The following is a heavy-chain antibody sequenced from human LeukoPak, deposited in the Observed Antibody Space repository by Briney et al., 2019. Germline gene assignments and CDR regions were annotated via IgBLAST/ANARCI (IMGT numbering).Heavy chain of an antibody. D-gene: IGHD3-10*01. CDR1: GFTFSNYA. CDR2: ISYDGSNK. J-gene: IGHJ6*03. Sequence: PGGSLRLSCAASGFTFSNYAMHWVRQAPGKGLEWVAVISYDGSNKYYADSVKGRFTISRDNSKNTLYLQMNSLRAEDTAVYYCARDAAGVQANYYYYMDVWGKGTSVTVSS. V-gene: IGHV3-30*04. CDR3: ARDAAGVQANYYYYMDV.